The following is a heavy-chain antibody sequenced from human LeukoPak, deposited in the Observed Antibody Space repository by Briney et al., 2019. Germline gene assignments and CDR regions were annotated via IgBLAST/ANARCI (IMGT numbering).Heavy chain of an antibody. D-gene: IGHD3-22*01. V-gene: IGHV4-59*11. Sequence: SSETLSLTCTVSGGSISSHYWSWIRQPPGKGLEWIGYIYYSGSTNYNPSLKSRVTISVDTSKNQFSLKLSSVTVADTAVYYCARTHVTYDSSGYYFDYWGQGTLVTVSS. CDR1: GGSISSHY. J-gene: IGHJ4*02. CDR2: IYYSGST. CDR3: ARTHVTYDSSGYYFDY.